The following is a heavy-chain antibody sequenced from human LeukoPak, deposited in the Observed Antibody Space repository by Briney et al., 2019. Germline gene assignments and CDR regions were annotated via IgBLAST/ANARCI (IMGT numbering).Heavy chain of an antibody. Sequence: GGSLRLSCAASGFTFSSYEMNWVRQAPGKGLEWVSYISSSGSTIYYADSVKGRFTISRDNAKNSLYLQMNSLRAEDTAVYYCARDEAIVLMVYAIGAFDIWGQGTMVTVSS. J-gene: IGHJ3*02. V-gene: IGHV3-48*03. CDR1: GFTFSSYE. D-gene: IGHD2-8*01. CDR2: ISSSGSTI. CDR3: ARDEAIVLMVYAIGAFDI.